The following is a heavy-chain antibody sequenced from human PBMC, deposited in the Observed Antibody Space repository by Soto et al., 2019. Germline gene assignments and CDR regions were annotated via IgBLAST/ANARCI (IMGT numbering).Heavy chain of an antibody. CDR3: ARDGYYDSGSYGMDV. CDR1: GYTFNNYG. J-gene: IGHJ6*02. V-gene: IGHV1-18*01. Sequence: QVQLVQSGAEVKKPGASVKVSCKTSGYTFNNYGISWVRQAPGQGLEWMGWISDYNGNTNYPQKFQGRVTMTTDTSTKTVYMVLTSLRSDDTAVYYGARDGYYDSGSYGMDVWGRGTTVTVSS. CDR2: ISDYNGNT. D-gene: IGHD3-10*01.